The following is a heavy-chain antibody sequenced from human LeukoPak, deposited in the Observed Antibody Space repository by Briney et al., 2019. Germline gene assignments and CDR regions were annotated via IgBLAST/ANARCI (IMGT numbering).Heavy chain of an antibody. CDR1: GGSISSGSYY. D-gene: IGHD3-9*01. V-gene: IGHV4-61*01. CDR3: ARASAYYDILTGHTPFDY. Sequence: SETLSLTCTVSGGSISSGSYYWSWIRQPPGKGLEWIGYIYYSGSTNYNPSLKSRVTISVDTSKNQFSLKLSSVTAADTAVYYCARASAYYDILTGHTPFDYWGQGTLVTVSS. J-gene: IGHJ4*02. CDR2: IYYSGST.